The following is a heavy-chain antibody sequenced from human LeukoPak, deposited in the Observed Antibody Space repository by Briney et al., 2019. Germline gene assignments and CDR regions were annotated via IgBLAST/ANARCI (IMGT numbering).Heavy chain of an antibody. Sequence: GGSLRLSCAASGFTFNNYAMSWVRQAPGKGLEWVSIISGSGGSTHYADSVKGRFTASRDNSKNTLYLQMNSLRAEDTAVYYCAKEWPRGHGDYGYWGQGTLVTVSS. D-gene: IGHD4-17*01. V-gene: IGHV3-23*01. CDR2: ISGSGGST. CDR1: GFTFNNYA. CDR3: AKEWPRGHGDYGY. J-gene: IGHJ4*02.